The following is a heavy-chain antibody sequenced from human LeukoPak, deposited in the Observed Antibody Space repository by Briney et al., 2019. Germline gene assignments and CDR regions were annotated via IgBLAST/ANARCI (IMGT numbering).Heavy chain of an antibody. D-gene: IGHD6-19*01. Sequence: GSSVKVSCKASGGTFSSYAISWVRQATGQGLEWMGWMNPNSGNTGYAQKFQGRVTMTRNTSISTAYMELSSLRSEDTAVYYCARVVAGTVYYYYYYMDVWGKGTTVTVSS. J-gene: IGHJ6*03. CDR3: ARVVAGTVYYYYYYMDV. CDR1: GGTFSSYA. CDR2: MNPNSGNT. V-gene: IGHV1-8*02.